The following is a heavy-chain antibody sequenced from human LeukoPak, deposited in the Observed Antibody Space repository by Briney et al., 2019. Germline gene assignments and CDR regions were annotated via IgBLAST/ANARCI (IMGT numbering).Heavy chain of an antibody. D-gene: IGHD6-19*01. CDR3: ARQEYSSGWDSYYFDY. CDR1: GYSFTNYW. V-gene: IGHV5-51*01. Sequence: KTGESLKISCKSSGYSFTNYWIGWVRQMPGKGLEWMGIIYPGDSDTRYSPSFQGQVTISVDKSISTAYLQWSSLKASDTAMYYCARQEYSSGWDSYYFDYWGQGTLVTVSS. CDR2: IYPGDSDT. J-gene: IGHJ4*02.